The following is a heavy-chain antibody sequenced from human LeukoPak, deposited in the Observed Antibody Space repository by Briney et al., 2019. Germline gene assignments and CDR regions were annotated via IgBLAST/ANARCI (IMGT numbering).Heavy chain of an antibody. D-gene: IGHD4-23*01. CDR3: ARDSYGGNSDYYYGMDV. Sequence: SETPSLTCTVSGGSISSGGYFWSWIRQHPGKGLEWIGYVYYSGSTYYNPSLKSRVTISVDTSKNQFSLKLSSVTAADTAVYYCARDSYGGNSDYYYGMDVWGQGTTVTVSS. J-gene: IGHJ6*02. CDR2: VYYSGST. V-gene: IGHV4-31*03. CDR1: GGSISSGGYF.